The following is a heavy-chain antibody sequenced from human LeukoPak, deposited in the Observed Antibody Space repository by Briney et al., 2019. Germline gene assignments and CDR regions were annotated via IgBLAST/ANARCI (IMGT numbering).Heavy chain of an antibody. CDR1: GFMFGDHA. CDR3: ARQMTSTRLFDS. J-gene: IGHJ4*02. CDR2: IGSDGSKK. D-gene: IGHD5/OR15-5a*01. Sequence: GGSLRLSCVASGFMFGDHAFRWVRQSPDKGLEWVALIGSDGSKKYYADSVQGRFTVSRENSKNTLFLQMNTLRADDTAVYFCARQMTSTRLFDSWGQGTLVTVSS. V-gene: IGHV3-30*04.